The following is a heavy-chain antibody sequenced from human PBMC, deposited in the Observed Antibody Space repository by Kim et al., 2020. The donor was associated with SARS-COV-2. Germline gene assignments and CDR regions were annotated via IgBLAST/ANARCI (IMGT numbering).Heavy chain of an antibody. CDR2: IKQDESET. Sequence: GGSLRLSCAASGFTFSRDWMSWVRQAPGKGLEWVASIKQDESETYYVDSVKGRFTISRDNAKNSLYLQMNSLRAEDTAVYNCARGPQWGQGTLVTVSS. CDR1: GFTFSRDW. D-gene: IGHD2-21*01. J-gene: IGHJ4*02. V-gene: IGHV3-7*01. CDR3: ARGPQ.